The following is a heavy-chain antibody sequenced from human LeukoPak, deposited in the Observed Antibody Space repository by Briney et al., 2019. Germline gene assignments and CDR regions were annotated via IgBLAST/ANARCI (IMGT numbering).Heavy chain of an antibody. Sequence: PGGSLRLSCAASGFTFSTYSMNWVRQAPGKGLEWVSSISSGSSYIYYADSVKGRFTISRDNAKNSLYLQMNSLRDEDTAVYYCARAPSYYDSSGYTPNFAYWAQGTVVTVSS. V-gene: IGHV3-21*01. J-gene: IGHJ4*02. CDR1: GFTFSTYS. CDR2: ISSGSSYI. D-gene: IGHD3-22*01. CDR3: ARAPSYYDSSGYTPNFAY.